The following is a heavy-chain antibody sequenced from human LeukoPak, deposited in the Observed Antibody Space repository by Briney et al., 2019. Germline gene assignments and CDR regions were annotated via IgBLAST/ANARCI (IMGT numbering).Heavy chain of an antibody. CDR2: IYYRGST. Sequence: SETLSLTCTVSGGSISSSSFYWGWIRQPPGKGMEWIGTIYYRGSTYYNPSLKSRVTISVDTSKNQFSLKLSSVTAVDTAVYYFARGIAVAGGWFDPWGQGTLVTVSS. CDR3: ARGIAVAGGWFDP. D-gene: IGHD6-19*01. CDR1: GGSISSSSFY. V-gene: IGHV4-39*01. J-gene: IGHJ5*02.